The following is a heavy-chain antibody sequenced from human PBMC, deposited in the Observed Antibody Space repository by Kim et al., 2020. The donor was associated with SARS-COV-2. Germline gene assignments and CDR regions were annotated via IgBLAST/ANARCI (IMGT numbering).Heavy chain of an antibody. D-gene: IGHD2-8*01. J-gene: IGHJ4*02. Sequence: GGSLRLSCAASGFTFSDYYMSWIRQAPGKGLEYISYISGSGSDIVYADSVKGRFTISRDNAKKSLYLHMNSLRAEDTAVYYCVRMVRTVDDRGQGTLVTVSS. CDR3: VRMVRTVDD. CDR1: GFTFSDYY. V-gene: IGHV3-11*01. CDR2: ISGSGSDI.